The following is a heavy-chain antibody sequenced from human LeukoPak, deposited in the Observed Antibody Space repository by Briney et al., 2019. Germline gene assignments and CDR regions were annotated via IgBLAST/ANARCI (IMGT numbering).Heavy chain of an antibody. CDR3: ARDAMVGRFLEWLSVFDY. CDR2: ISSSSSYI. D-gene: IGHD3-3*01. Sequence: GGSLRLSCAASGFIFNNYAMHWVRQAPGKGLEWVSSISSSSSYIYYADSVKGRFTISRDNAKNSLYLQMNSLRAEDTAVYYCARDAMVGRFLEWLSVFDYWGQGTLVTVSS. CDR1: GFIFNNYA. V-gene: IGHV3-21*01. J-gene: IGHJ4*02.